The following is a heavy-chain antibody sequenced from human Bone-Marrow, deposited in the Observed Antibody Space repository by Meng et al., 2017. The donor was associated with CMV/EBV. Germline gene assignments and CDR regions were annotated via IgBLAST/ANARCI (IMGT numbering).Heavy chain of an antibody. Sequence: GGSLRLSCAASGFTFSSYAMSWVRQAPGKGLEWVSAISGSGGSTYYADSVKGRFTISRDNSKNTLYLQMNSLNAEDTAVYYCAKSLRLRNGPKYSNYVGGADYYYGMDVWGQGTTVTVSS. V-gene: IGHV3-23*01. J-gene: IGHJ6*02. CDR1: GFTFSSYA. CDR3: AKSLRLRNGPKYSNYVGGADYYYGMDV. D-gene: IGHD4-11*01. CDR2: ISGSGGST.